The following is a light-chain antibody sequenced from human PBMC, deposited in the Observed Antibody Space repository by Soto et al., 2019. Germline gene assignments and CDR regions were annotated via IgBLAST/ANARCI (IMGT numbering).Light chain of an antibody. CDR2: DAS. V-gene: IGKV3-20*01. J-gene: IGKJ4*01. CDR3: QQYVNSPLT. CDR1: QSVASS. Sequence: EIVLMQSPGTLSLSPGERGTLSCRASQSVASSLAWYQQKPGQAPRLLIYDASNRATGIPDRFSGSGSGTDLTLTLSRLEPEDFAVYYCQQYVNSPLTFGGGTKVEIK.